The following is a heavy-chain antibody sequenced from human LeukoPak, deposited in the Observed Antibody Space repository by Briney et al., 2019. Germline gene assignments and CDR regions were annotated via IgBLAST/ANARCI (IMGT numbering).Heavy chain of an antibody. CDR1: GGSISSYY. CDR3: ARTIRRRYYFDY. CDR2: IYYSGST. V-gene: IGHV4-59*08. Sequence: SETLSLTCTVSGGSISSYYWSWIRQPPGKGLEWIGYIYYSGSTYYNPSLKSRVTISVDTSKNQFSLKLSSVTAADTAVYYCARTIRRRYYFDYWGQGTLVTVSS. D-gene: IGHD1-14*01. J-gene: IGHJ4*02.